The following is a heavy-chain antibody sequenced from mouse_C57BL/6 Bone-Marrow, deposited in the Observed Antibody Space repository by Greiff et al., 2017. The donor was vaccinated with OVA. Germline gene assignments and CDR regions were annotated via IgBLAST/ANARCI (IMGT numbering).Heavy chain of an antibody. J-gene: IGHJ2*01. CDR1: GYTFTSYW. D-gene: IGHD1-1*01. Sequence: QVQLQQPGAELVKPGASVKLSCKASGYTFTSYWMHWVKQRPGQGLEWIAMIHPNSGSTNYNEKFKSKATLTVDKSSSTACMQLSSLTSEDSAVYYCARDGSSFDYWGQGTTLTVSS. CDR2: IHPNSGST. V-gene: IGHV1-64*01. CDR3: ARDGSSFDY.